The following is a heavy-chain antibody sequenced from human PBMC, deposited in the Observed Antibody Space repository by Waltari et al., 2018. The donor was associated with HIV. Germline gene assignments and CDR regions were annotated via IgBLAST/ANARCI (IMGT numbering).Heavy chain of an antibody. D-gene: IGHD3-16*01. Sequence: LLESGGGLVQPGGSLRLSCAASGFTFGGSVLTWVRQGPGGGLEWISGISQTGRNTFYSDSVKGRFTISRDNAKNTVYLQMNDLRVEDTAIYFCAKTNFGELLYYLDTWGQGALVTVTS. V-gene: IGHV3-23*01. CDR3: AKTNFGELLYYLDT. CDR2: ISQTGRNT. CDR1: GFTFGGSV. J-gene: IGHJ4*01.